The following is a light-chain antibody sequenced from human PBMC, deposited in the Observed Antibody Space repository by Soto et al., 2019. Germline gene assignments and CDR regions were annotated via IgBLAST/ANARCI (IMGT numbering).Light chain of an antibody. CDR1: SSDVGGYNY. CDR3: CSYTTSNTRQIV. CDR2: DVS. V-gene: IGLV2-14*03. Sequence: QPVLTQPASGSGAPGRSLPISCTGTSSDVGGYNYVSWYQQHPGKAPKFMIYDVSSRPSGVSNRFSGSKSGNTASLTISGLQAEDEADYYCCSYTTSNTRQIVFGTGTKVTVL. J-gene: IGLJ1*01.